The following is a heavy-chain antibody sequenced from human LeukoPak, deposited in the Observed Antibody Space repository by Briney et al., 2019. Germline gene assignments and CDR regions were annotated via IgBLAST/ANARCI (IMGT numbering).Heavy chain of an antibody. Sequence: GGSLRLSCAASGFTVSSNYMSWVRQAPGKGVEWVSVIYSGGSTYYADSVKGRFTISRDNSKNTLYLQMNSLRAEDTAVYYCARAGRITMIEPDYWGQGTLVTVSS. D-gene: IGHD3-22*01. CDR3: ARAGRITMIEPDY. V-gene: IGHV3-66*01. CDR2: IYSGGST. CDR1: GFTVSSNY. J-gene: IGHJ4*02.